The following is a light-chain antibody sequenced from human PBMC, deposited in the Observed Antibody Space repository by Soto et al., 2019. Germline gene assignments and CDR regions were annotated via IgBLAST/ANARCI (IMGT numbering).Light chain of an antibody. J-gene: IGKJ4*01. CDR1: QSISNF. CDR3: QQRFNSPLT. Sequence: EIVLTQSPATLSLSLGERATLSCRASQSISNFLTWYQQKPGQPPRLLIHDASIRATGIPARFSASGSGTDFTLTISSLEPEDFAVYYCQQRFNSPLTFRGGTNVEIK. V-gene: IGKV3-11*01. CDR2: DAS.